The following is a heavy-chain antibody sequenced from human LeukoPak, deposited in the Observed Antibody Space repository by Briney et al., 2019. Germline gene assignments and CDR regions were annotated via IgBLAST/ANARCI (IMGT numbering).Heavy chain of an antibody. V-gene: IGHV1-18*01. J-gene: IGHJ6*02. Sequence: ASVKVSCKASGYTFTSFGMGWLRQAPGQGLKWLGWISAYNGNTNYAQKLQGRVTMTTDTSTSTAYMELRSLRSDDTAVYYCARGGAVVVIYGMDVWGQGTTVTVSS. CDR1: GYTFTSFG. D-gene: IGHD2-21*01. CDR3: ARGGAVVVIYGMDV. CDR2: ISAYNGNT.